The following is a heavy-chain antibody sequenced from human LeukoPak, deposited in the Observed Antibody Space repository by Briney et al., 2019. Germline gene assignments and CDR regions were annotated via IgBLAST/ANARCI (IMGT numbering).Heavy chain of an antibody. Sequence: PSETLSLTCTVSGGSISSYYWNWIRQPAGKVLEWVGRIYTGGSTNYNPSLKIRVTMSVDTSKNQFSLKLSSVTAADTAVYYCAREGMATIDYWGKGTLVTVSS. J-gene: IGHJ4*02. CDR2: IYTGGST. V-gene: IGHV4-4*07. CDR1: GGSISSYY. D-gene: IGHD5-24*01. CDR3: AREGMATIDY.